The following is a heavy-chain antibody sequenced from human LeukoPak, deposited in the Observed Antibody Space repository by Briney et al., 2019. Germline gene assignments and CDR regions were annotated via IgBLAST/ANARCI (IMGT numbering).Heavy chain of an antibody. CDR3: ARRVSSSGFDAFDV. CDR1: GYSFATYW. CDR2: NYPGDSDT. J-gene: IGHJ3*01. D-gene: IGHD5-12*01. Sequence: GESPKICCKGSGYSFATYWIGWVRQMPGKGLEWMGINYPGDSDTTYSPSFQGQVTMSADKSISTSYLQWSSLKASDTAMYYCARRVSSSGFDAFDVWGQGTMVTVSS. V-gene: IGHV5-51*01.